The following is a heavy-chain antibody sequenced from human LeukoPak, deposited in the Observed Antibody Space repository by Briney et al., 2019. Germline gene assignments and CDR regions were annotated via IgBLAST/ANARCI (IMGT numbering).Heavy chain of an antibody. J-gene: IGHJ3*02. Sequence: GGSLRLSCAASGFTFSSYAMHWVRQAPGKGLEWVAVISYDGSNKYYADSVKGRFTISRDNSKNTLYLQMNSLRAEDTAVYYCARGTPYCGGDCYSDAFDIWGQGTVVTVSS. D-gene: IGHD2-21*02. CDR3: ARGTPYCGGDCYSDAFDI. V-gene: IGHV3-30*04. CDR2: ISYDGSNK. CDR1: GFTFSSYA.